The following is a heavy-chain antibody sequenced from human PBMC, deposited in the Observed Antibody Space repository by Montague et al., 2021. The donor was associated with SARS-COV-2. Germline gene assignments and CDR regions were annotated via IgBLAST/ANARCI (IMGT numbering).Heavy chain of an antibody. CDR3: ARESSQFFGSGPLDY. CDR1: GFPVSSTY. Sequence: SLRLSCAASGFPVSSTYMNWVRQVPGKGLEWVSSISSSSVTYSADSLKGSFTISRDNSKNTVYLQMNSLRAEDTAVYFCARESSQFFGSGPLDYWSQGSLVTVSS. V-gene: IGHV3-66*01. CDR2: ISSSSVT. J-gene: IGHJ4*02. D-gene: IGHD3-10*01.